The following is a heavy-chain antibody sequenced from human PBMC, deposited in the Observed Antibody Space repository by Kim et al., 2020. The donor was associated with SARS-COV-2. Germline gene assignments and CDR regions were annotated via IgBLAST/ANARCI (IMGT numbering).Heavy chain of an antibody. CDR1: GGSISSSNW. CDR2: IYHSGST. J-gene: IGHJ4*02. CDR3: ARGSYSSGSKGLFDY. D-gene: IGHD6-19*01. Sequence: SETLSLTCAVSGGSISSSNWWSWVRQPPGKGLEWIGEIYHSGSTNYNPSLKSRVTISVDKSKNQFSLKLSSVTAADTAVYYCARGSYSSGSKGLFDYWGQGTLVTVSS. V-gene: IGHV4-4*02.